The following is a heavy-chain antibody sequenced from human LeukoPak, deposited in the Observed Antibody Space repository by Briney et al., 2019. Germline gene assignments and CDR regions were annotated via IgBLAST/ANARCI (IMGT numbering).Heavy chain of an antibody. J-gene: IGHJ3*02. CDR3: ARSHRYCSSTSCYGDAFDI. CDR1: GFTFSSYW. Sequence: GGSLRLSCAASGFTFSSYWMSWVRQAPGKGLEWVANIKPDGSVKYYVDSVKGRFTISRDNAKNSLYLQMNSLRAEDTAVYYCARSHRYCSSTSCYGDAFDIWGQGTMVTVSS. D-gene: IGHD2-2*01. CDR2: IKPDGSVK. V-gene: IGHV3-7*01.